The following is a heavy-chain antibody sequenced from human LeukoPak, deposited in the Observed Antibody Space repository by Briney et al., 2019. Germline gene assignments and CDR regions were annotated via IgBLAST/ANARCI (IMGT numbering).Heavy chain of an antibody. CDR3: ARGRTDTAMARPNWFDP. J-gene: IGHJ5*02. Sequence: GGSLRLSCAASGFTFSSYSMNWVRQAPGKGLEWVSSISSSSSYIYYADSVKGRFTISRDNAKNSLYQQMNSLRAEDTAVYYCARGRTDTAMARPNWFDPWGQGTLVTVSS. CDR1: GFTFSSYS. D-gene: IGHD5-18*01. CDR2: ISSSSSYI. V-gene: IGHV3-21*01.